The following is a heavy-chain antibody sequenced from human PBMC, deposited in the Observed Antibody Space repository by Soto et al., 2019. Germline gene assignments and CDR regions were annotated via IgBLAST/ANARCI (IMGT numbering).Heavy chain of an antibody. Sequence: ESGPTLVNPTETLTLTCTVSAFSLSNARMGVSWIRQPPGKALEWLAHIFSNDEKSYSTSLKSRLTISKDTSKSQVVLTMTNMDPVDTATYYCARFYMVRGVIITFDPWGQGTLVTVSS. CDR1: AFSLSNARMG. J-gene: IGHJ5*02. CDR2: IFSNDEK. CDR3: ARFYMVRGVIITFDP. V-gene: IGHV2-26*01. D-gene: IGHD3-10*01.